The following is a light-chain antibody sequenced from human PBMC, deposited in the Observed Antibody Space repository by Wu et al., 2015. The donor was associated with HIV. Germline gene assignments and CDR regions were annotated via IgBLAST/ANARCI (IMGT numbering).Light chain of an antibody. CDR2: KAS. CDR1: RDASVF. CDR3: LCGGT. Sequence: DIQMTQSPSTLSASIGDTVMITCRASRDASVFLAWYHQKAGKAPRLLIYKASILQRGVSSRFIGSGSGTDFTLTITGLQSDDFGNYFCLCGGTFGQGTRV. J-gene: IGKJ2*02. V-gene: IGKV1-5*03.